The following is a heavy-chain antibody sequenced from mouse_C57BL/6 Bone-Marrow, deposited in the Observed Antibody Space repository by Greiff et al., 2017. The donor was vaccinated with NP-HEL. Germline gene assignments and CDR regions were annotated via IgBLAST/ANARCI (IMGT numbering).Heavy chain of an antibody. CDR3: ARDGRYYAMDY. CDR2: ISYDGSN. J-gene: IGHJ4*01. Sequence: EVQVVESGPGLVKPSQSLSLTCSVTGYSITSGYYWNWIRQSPGNKLEWMGYISYDGSNNYNPSLKNRISITRDTSKNQFFLKLNSVTTEDTATYYCARDGRYYAMDYWGQGTSVTVSS. D-gene: IGHD4-1*01. CDR1: GYSITSGYY. V-gene: IGHV3-6*01.